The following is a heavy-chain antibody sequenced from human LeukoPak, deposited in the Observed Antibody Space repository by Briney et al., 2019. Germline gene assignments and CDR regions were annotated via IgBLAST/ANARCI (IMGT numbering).Heavy chain of an antibody. J-gene: IGHJ3*02. CDR3: ARSGSYSFTAFDI. V-gene: IGHV4-61*08. D-gene: IGHD1-26*01. CDR1: GDSISSGGYS. Sequence: PSETLSLTCVVSGDSISSGGYSWSWIRQPPGKGLEWIGYIYYSGSTNYNPSLKSRVTISVDTSKNQFSLKLSSVTAADTAVYYCARSGSYSFTAFDIWGQGTMVTVSS. CDR2: IYYSGST.